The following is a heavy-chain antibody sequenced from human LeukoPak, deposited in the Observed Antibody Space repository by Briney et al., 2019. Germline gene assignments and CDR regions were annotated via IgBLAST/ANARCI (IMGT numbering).Heavy chain of an antibody. CDR2: ISGSGGST. CDR3: ARDGRITIFGVGVTWDNWFDP. V-gene: IGHV3-23*01. J-gene: IGHJ5*02. D-gene: IGHD3-3*01. Sequence: GGSLRLSCAASGFTFSSYAMSWVRQAPGKGLEWVSAISGSGGSTYYADSVKGRFTISRDNSKNTLYLQMNSLRAEDTAVYYCARDGRITIFGVGVTWDNWFDPWGPGTLVTVSS. CDR1: GFTFSSYA.